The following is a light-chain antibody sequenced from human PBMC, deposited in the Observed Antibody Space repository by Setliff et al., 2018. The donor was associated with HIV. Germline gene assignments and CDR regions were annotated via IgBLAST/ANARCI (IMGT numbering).Light chain of an antibody. CDR1: SADVGSYNF. Sequence: QSVLTQPASVSGSPGQSITISCTGTSADVGSYNFVSWYQQHPGKAPKLLIYDVSNRPSWVSNRFSGSKSGNTASLTISGLQAEDEADYYCSSYTRSSTYVFGAGTEGTVL. CDR2: DVS. V-gene: IGLV2-14*03. J-gene: IGLJ1*01. CDR3: SSYTRSSTYV.